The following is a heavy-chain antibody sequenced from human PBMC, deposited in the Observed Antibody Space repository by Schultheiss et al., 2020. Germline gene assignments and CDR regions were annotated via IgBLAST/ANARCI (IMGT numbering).Heavy chain of an antibody. Sequence: GGSLRLSCAASGFTFSSYGMHWVRQAPGKGLEWVAVISYDGSNKYYADSVKGRFTISRDNSKNTLYLQMNSLRAEDTAVYYCARDHRGQFSCGGDCYSGAFDYWGQGTLVTVSS. V-gene: IGHV3-30*03. CDR1: GFTFSSYG. D-gene: IGHD2-21*02. CDR2: ISYDGSNK. J-gene: IGHJ4*02. CDR3: ARDHRGQFSCGGDCYSGAFDY.